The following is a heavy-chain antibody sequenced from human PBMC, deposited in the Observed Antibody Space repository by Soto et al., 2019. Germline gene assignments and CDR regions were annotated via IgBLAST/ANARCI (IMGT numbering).Heavy chain of an antibody. CDR1: GGTFSSYT. J-gene: IGHJ4*02. CDR2: IIPILGIA. V-gene: IGHV1-69*04. CDR3: ARDPLDSCSSTSCYSWFDY. D-gene: IGHD2-2*01. Sequence: ASVKVSCKASGGTFSSYTISWVRQAPGQGLEWMGRIIPILGIANYAQKFQGRVTITADKSTSTAYMELSSLRSEDTAVYYCARDPLDSCSSTSCYSWFDYWGQGTLVTVSS.